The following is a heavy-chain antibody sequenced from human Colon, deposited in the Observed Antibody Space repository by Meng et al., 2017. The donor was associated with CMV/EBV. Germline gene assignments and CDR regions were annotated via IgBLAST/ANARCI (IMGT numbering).Heavy chain of an antibody. Sequence: LSLTCAASGFTFSSYSMNWVRQAPGKGLEWVAVISHDGSKEYFADSVKGRFTVSRDNSKNTVYMQMNNLKIEDTAVYYCARVEGFLEWQNSRAQPYDIWGQGTVVTVSS. CDR3: ARVEGFLEWQNSRAQPYDI. J-gene: IGHJ3*02. D-gene: IGHD3-3*01. CDR1: GFTFSSYS. CDR2: ISHDGSKE. V-gene: IGHV3-30*03.